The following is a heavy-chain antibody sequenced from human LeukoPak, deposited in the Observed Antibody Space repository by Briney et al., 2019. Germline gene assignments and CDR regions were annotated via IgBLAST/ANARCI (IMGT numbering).Heavy chain of an antibody. CDR1: GFTFSSYG. J-gene: IGHJ6*02. CDR2: IWYDGSNK. V-gene: IGHV3-33*01. CDR3: ARGVEYYGSGSYQYYGMDV. D-gene: IGHD3-10*01. Sequence: PGGSLRLSCAASGFTFSSYGMHWVRQAPGKGLEWVAVIWYDGSNKYYADSVKGRFTISRDNSKNTLYLQMNSLRAEDTAVYYCARGVEYYGSGSYQYYGMDVWGQGTKVTVSS.